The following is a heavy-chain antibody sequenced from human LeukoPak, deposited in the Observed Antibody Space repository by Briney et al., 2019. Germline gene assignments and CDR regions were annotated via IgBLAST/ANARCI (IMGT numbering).Heavy chain of an antibody. CDR3: ARRLGLGDYPIDY. V-gene: IGHV3-13*01. D-gene: IGHD4-17*01. J-gene: IGHJ4*02. CDR2: IGTAGDT. Sequence: GGSLRLSRAASGFTFSSYDMHWVRQATGKGLEWVSAIGTAGDTYYPGSVKGRFTISRENAKNSLYLQMNSLRAGDTAVYYCARRLGLGDYPIDYWAREPWSPSPQ. CDR1: GFTFSSYD.